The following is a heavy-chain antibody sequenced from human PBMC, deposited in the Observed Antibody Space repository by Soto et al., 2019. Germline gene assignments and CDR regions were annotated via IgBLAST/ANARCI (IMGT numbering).Heavy chain of an antibody. D-gene: IGHD3-22*01. CDR3: ARPFLDYYYSSGYYPGNYYYYYGMDV. CDR1: GGTFSSYA. V-gene: IGHV1-69*13. CDR2: IIPILGTA. J-gene: IGHJ6*02. Sequence: SVKVSCKASGGTFSSYAISWVRQAPGQGLEWMGGIIPILGTANYAQKFQGRVTITADESTSTAYMELSSLRSEDTAVYYCARPFLDYYYSSGYYPGNYYYYYGMDVWGQGTTVTVSS.